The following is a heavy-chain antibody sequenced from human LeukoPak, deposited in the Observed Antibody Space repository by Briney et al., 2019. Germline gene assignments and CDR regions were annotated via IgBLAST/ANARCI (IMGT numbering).Heavy chain of an antibody. CDR3: ARDNYYGSGSPDIYFDY. CDR2: ISSSGSTI. V-gene: IGHV3-48*03. Sequence: GGSLRVSCAASGFTFSSYEMNWVRQAPGKGLEWVSYISSSGSTIYYADSVKGRFIISRDNAKNSLYLQMNSLRAEDTAVYYCARDNYYGSGSPDIYFDYWGQGTLVTVSS. J-gene: IGHJ4*02. CDR1: GFTFSSYE. D-gene: IGHD3-10*01.